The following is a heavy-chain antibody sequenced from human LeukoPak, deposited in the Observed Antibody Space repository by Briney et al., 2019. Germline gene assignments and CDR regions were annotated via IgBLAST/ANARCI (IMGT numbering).Heavy chain of an antibody. CDR1: GFTFSGYW. D-gene: IGHD3-10*01. Sequence: GGSLRLSCGASGFTFSGYWMSWVRQAPGKGLEWVANIHKDGSAKRYVDSVKGRFTISRDNAKSSLYLQMNSLRVEDTAVYYCARARGFGADDSWGQGSLVTVSS. CDR2: IHKDGSAK. V-gene: IGHV3-7*01. J-gene: IGHJ4*02. CDR3: ARARGFGADDS.